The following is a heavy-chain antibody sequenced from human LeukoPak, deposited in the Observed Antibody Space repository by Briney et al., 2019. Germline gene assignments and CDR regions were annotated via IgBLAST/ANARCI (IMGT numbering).Heavy chain of an antibody. CDR3: ARDVVVVPAAIHYGMDV. J-gene: IGHJ6*02. Sequence: PSETLSLTCTVSGGSINSANYYWGWIRQPPGKGLEWIGEINHSGRTYYNPSLKSRVTISVDTPKNQFSLNLSSVTAADTAVYYCARDVVVVPAAIHYGMDVWGQGTTVTVSS. CDR1: GGSINSANYY. V-gene: IGHV4-39*07. D-gene: IGHD2-2*01. CDR2: INHSGRT.